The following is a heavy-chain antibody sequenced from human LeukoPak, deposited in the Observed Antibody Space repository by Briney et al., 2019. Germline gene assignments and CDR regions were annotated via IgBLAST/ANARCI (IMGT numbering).Heavy chain of an antibody. J-gene: IGHJ4*02. CDR3: ARERGEPSGSSYWGRGEIDY. V-gene: IGHV1-69*05. Sequence: SVKVSCKASGGTFSSYAISWVRQAPGQGLEWMGGIIPIFGTANYAQKFQGRVTITTDESTSTAYMELSSLRSEDTAVYYCARERGEPSGSSYWGRGEIDYWGQGTLVTVSS. D-gene: IGHD1-26*01. CDR1: GGTFSSYA. CDR2: IIPIFGTA.